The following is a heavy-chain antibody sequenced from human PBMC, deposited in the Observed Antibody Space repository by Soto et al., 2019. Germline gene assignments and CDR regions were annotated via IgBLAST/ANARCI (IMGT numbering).Heavy chain of an antibody. CDR2: ISSSSSYT. CDR1: GFTFSDYY. Sequence: AGGSLRLSCAASGFTFSDYYMSWIRQAPGKGLEWVSYISSSSSYTNYADSVKGRFTISRDNAKNSLYLQMKSLRAEDTAVYYCARDRGYDPFHYWGQGTLVTVSS. J-gene: IGHJ4*02. V-gene: IGHV3-11*06. CDR3: ARDRGYDPFHY. D-gene: IGHD5-12*01.